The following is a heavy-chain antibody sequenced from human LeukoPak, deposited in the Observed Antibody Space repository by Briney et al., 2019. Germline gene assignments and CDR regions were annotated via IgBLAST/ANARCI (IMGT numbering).Heavy chain of an antibody. V-gene: IGHV1-2*02. J-gene: IGHJ4*02. Sequence: ASVKVSCKASGYTFTNYDINWVRQAAGQGLEWMGWINPNSGGTNYAQKFQGRVTMTRDTSISTAYMELSRLRSDDTAVYYCARDPGIAAAGFDYWGQGTLVTVSS. D-gene: IGHD6-13*01. CDR1: GYTFTNYD. CDR3: ARDPGIAAAGFDY. CDR2: INPNSGGT.